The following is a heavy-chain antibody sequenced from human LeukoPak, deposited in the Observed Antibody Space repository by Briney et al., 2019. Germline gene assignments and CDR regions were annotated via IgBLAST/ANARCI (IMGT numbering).Heavy chain of an antibody. V-gene: IGHV3-21*01. CDR2: ISSSISYI. Sequence: GGSLRLSCAASGFTFSSYSMNWVRQAPGKGLEWVSSISSSISYIYYADSVKGRFTISRDNAKNSLYLQMNSLRAEDTAVYYCARDLGTIIVVVPAASESYFAYWGQGTLVTVSS. CDR3: ARDLGTIIVVVPAASESYFAY. D-gene: IGHD2-2*01. CDR1: GFTFSSYS. J-gene: IGHJ4*02.